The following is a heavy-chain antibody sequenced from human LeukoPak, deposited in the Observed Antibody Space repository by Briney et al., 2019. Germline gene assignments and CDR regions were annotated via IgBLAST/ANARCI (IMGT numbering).Heavy chain of an antibody. V-gene: IGHV4-31*03. Sequence: PSQTLSLTCTVSGCSISSGRSSWNWIPHPPRTGLDSIGYIHNNGNTYYNPYLKSRVTMSEDMSKNQFSLKLSSVRAADAAVYYCARWPEGVEGYHYGMDVWGRGTTVTVSS. CDR2: IHNNGNT. CDR3: ARWPEGVEGYHYGMDV. CDR1: GCSISSGRSS. J-gene: IGHJ6*04.